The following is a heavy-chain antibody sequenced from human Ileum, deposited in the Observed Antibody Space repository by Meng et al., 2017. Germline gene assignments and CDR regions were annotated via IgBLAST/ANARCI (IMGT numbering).Heavy chain of an antibody. CDR1: GGSISTSDW. CDR3: AREWSGSYRHFDY. CDR2: IHHSGST. J-gene: IGHJ4*02. D-gene: IGHD1-26*01. Sequence: QVQLQESGPGLLKPSGTLFLTCAVSGGSISTSDWWSWVRQPPGKGLEWIGEIHHSGSTNYNPSLKSRVTISVDKSKNQFSLKLNSVTAADTAVYYCAREWSGSYRHFDYWGQGTLVTASS. V-gene: IGHV4-4*02.